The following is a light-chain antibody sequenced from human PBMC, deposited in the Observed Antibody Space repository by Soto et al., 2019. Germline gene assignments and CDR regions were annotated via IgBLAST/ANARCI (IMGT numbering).Light chain of an antibody. CDR3: VLYMGSDFWV. J-gene: IGLJ3*02. CDR2: NTN. Sequence: QTVVTQEPSFSVSPGGTVTLTCGLTSGSVSTSYYPSWYQQTPGQAPRTLIYNTNTRSSGVPDRFSGSILGNKAALTITGAQADDESNYYCVLYMGSDFWVFGGGTQLTVL. CDR1: SGSVSTSYY. V-gene: IGLV8-61*01.